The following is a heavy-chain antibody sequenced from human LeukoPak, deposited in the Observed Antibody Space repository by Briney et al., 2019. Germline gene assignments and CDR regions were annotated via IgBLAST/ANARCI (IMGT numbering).Heavy chain of an antibody. J-gene: IGHJ3*02. CDR1: GYSFSNYW. CDR2: NYPGDSDT. CDR3: SRHRVRESSGVPLDM. D-gene: IGHD2-15*01. Sequence: GESLKISCKGSGYSFSNYWIAWVRQMPGKGLEWMGMNYPGDSDTRYSPSFQGQVSISVDKSISTAYLQWSSLKASDTAMYYCSRHRVRESSGVPLDMWGQGTMVTVSS. V-gene: IGHV5-51*01.